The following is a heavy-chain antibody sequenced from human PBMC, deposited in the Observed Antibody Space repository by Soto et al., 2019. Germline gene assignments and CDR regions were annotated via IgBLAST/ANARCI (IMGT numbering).Heavy chain of an antibody. D-gene: IGHD6-13*01. CDR3: ARDSDDSSSWGY. J-gene: IGHJ4*02. V-gene: IGHV1-2*02. Sequence: SVKVSFRASGYTFTGYYMHWVRQAPGQGLGLMGWINPKSGVTSYAQRFQGRVTMTRGTAISRAYMELSSLRSDDTAVYYCARDSDDSSSWGYWCEGTLDTVCS. CDR1: GYTFTGYY. CDR2: INPKSGVT.